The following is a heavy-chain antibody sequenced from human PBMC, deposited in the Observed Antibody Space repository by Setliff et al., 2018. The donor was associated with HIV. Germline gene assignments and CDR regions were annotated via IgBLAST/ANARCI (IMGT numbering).Heavy chain of an antibody. CDR2: INHSGTT. CDR1: GGSFSGYF. Sequence: SETLSLTCAVSGGSFSGYFWSWIRQAPGKGPEWIGEINHSGTTNYSPSLKSRVSISIDTSKNKFALQMTSVTAADTAVYYCARTGEYYYDHWYFDVWGRGTLVT. D-gene: IGHD3-22*01. CDR3: ARTGEYYYDHWYFDV. V-gene: IGHV4-34*01. J-gene: IGHJ2*01.